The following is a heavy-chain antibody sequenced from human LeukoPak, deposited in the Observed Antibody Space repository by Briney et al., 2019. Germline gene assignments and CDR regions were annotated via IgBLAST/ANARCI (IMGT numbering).Heavy chain of an antibody. CDR2: VNYRGST. CDR3: ARGSAFDGHCAAGACSAAYFDH. Sequence: SETLSLTCAVYGDSFNRYFWSWLRQSPGRGLEWIGEVNYRGSTIYSPSVKTRVTVSVDTSKNQISLALKSVTAADTATYFCARGSAFDGHCAAGACSAAYFDHRGPGTPVIVTA. D-gene: IGHD2-2*03. J-gene: IGHJ4*01. V-gene: IGHV4-34*09. CDR1: GDSFNRYF.